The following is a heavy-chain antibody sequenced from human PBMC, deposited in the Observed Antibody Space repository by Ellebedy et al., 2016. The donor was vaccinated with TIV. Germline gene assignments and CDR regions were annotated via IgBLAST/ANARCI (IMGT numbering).Heavy chain of an antibody. CDR1: GGSSSGYY. V-gene: IGHV4-34*01. J-gene: IGHJ6*02. CDR3: ARGVREYSGYDSQYYYYYYGMDV. CDR2: INHSGST. D-gene: IGHD5-12*01. Sequence: SETLSLTCTVYGGSSSGYYWSWTRQRPGKGLEWIGEINHSGSTNYNPSLKSRVTISVATSTNQFSLKLSPVTAADTAVYYCARGVREYSGYDSQYYYYYYGMDVWGQGITVTVSS.